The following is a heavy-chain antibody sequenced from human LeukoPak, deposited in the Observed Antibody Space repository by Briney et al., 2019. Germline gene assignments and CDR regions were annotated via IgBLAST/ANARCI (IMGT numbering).Heavy chain of an antibody. CDR2: INPNPSGGST. D-gene: IGHD5-12*01. CDR1: GYTFTSYY. J-gene: IGHJ4*02. V-gene: IGHV1-46*01. CDR3: ARGVATNY. Sequence: GASVKVSCKASGYTFTSYYMHWVRRAPGQGLEWVAIINPNPSGGSTSYAQKFQGRLTMTSDTSITTAYMELTSLTSEDTAVYFCARGVATNYWGQGTLVTVSS.